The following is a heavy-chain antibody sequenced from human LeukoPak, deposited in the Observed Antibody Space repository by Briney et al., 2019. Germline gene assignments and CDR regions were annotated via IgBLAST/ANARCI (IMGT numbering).Heavy chain of an antibody. CDR2: ISAYNGNT. CDR1: GYTFTSYG. Sequence: ASVKVSCEASGYTFTSYGISWVRQAPGQGLEWMGWISAYNGNTNYAQKLQGRVTMTTDTSTSTAYMELRSLRSDDTAVYYCARQTYYDFWSGYYGEFDYWGQGTPVTVSS. J-gene: IGHJ4*02. D-gene: IGHD3-3*01. V-gene: IGHV1-18*01. CDR3: ARQTYYDFWSGYYGEFDY.